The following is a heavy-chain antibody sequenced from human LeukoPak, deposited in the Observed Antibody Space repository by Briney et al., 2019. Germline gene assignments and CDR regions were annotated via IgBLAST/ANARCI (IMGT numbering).Heavy chain of an antibody. Sequence: PSETLSLTCTVSGGSISSYYWSWIRQPPGKGLEWIGYIYYSGSTNYNPSLKSRVTISVDTSKNQFSLKLSSVTAADTAVYYCARGYDFWSGYEAFDIWGQGTMVTASS. J-gene: IGHJ3*02. CDR1: GGSISSYY. V-gene: IGHV4-59*01. CDR2: IYYSGST. CDR3: ARGYDFWSGYEAFDI. D-gene: IGHD3-3*01.